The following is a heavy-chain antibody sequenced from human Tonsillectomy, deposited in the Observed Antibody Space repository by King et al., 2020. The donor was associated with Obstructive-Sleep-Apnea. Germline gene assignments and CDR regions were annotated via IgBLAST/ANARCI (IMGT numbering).Heavy chain of an antibody. J-gene: IGHJ6*02. D-gene: IGHD2-2*01. CDR3: ATSRENPAAIPHETHYYYYYGMDV. CDR1: GFTFSSYA. V-gene: IGHV3-23*04. CDR2: ISGSGGST. Sequence: EVQLVESGGGLVQPGGSLRLSCAASGFTFSSYAMSWVRQAPGKGLEWVSAISGSGGSTYYADSVKGRFTISRDNSKNTLYLQMNSLRAEDTAVYYCATSRENPAAIPHETHYYYYYGMDVWGQGTTVTVSS.